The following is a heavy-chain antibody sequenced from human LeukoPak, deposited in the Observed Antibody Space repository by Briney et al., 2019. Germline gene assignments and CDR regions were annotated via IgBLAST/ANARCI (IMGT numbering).Heavy chain of an antibody. V-gene: IGHV3-33*01. J-gene: IGHJ6*04. CDR3: ARDHDYGDYGEYSMDV. CDR2: IWYDGSNK. D-gene: IGHD4-17*01. CDR1: GFTFSSYG. Sequence: PGGSLRLSCAASGFTFSSYGMHWVRQAPGKGLEWVAVIWYDGSNKYYADSVKGRFTISRDNSKNTLYLQMNSLRAEDTAVYYCARDHDYGDYGEYSMDVWGKGTTVTVSS.